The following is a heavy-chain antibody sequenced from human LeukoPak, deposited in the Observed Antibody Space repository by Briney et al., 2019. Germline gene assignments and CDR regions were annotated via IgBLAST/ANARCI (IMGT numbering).Heavy chain of an antibody. CDR1: GFTFSNYD. J-gene: IGHJ4*02. D-gene: IGHD5-24*01. Sequence: GGSLRLSCAASGFTFSNYDMNWVRQAPGKGLEWVSGVSYNGAETYYVDSVKGRFIISRDTSKNTLYLQMNSLRAEDTAVYYCAKRVRDGYNSPTDYWGQGTLVTVSS. CDR2: VSYNGAET. CDR3: AKRVRDGYNSPTDY. V-gene: IGHV3-23*01.